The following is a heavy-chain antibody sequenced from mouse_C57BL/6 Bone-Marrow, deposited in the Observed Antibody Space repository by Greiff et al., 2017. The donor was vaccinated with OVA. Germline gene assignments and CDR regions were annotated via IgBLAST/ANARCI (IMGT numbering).Heavy chain of an antibody. CDR1: GFNIKDDY. J-gene: IGHJ2*01. D-gene: IGHD1-1*01. CDR2: IDPENGDT. Sequence: VQLKESGAELVRPGASVKLSCTASGFNIKDDYMHWVKQRPEQGLEWIGWIDPENGDTEYASKFQGKATITADTSSNTAYLQLSSLTSEDTAVYYCSIYGSSYLFDCWGQGTTLTVSS. CDR3: SIYGSSYLFDC. V-gene: IGHV14-4*01.